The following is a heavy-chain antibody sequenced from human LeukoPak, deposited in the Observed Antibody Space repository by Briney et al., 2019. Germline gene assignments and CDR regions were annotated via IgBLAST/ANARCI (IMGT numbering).Heavy chain of an antibody. J-gene: IGHJ5*02. V-gene: IGHV1-2*02. CDR3: ARDDLPELTVTIGIGPINWFDP. D-gene: IGHD4-17*01. CDR1: GYTFTGYY. CDR2: INPNSGGT. Sequence: ASVKVSCKASGYTFTGYYMHWVRQAPGQGLEWMGWINPNSGGTNYAQKFQGRVTMTRDTSISTAYMELSRLRSDDTAVCYCARDDLPELTVTIGIGPINWFDPWGQGTLVTVSS.